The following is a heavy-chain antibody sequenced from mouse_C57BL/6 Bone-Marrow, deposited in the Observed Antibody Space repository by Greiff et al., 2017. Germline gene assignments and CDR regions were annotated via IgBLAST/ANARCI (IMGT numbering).Heavy chain of an antibody. Sequence: QVQLKESGPGLVAPSQCLSITCTVSGFSLTSYGVDWVRQSPGKGLEWLGVIWGVGSTNYNSAPKSRLSISKDNSKSQVFLKMNSLQTDDTAMYYCASGAYWGQGTLVTVSA. CDR1: GFSLTSYG. V-gene: IGHV2-6*01. J-gene: IGHJ3*01. CDR2: IWGVGST. CDR3: ASGAY.